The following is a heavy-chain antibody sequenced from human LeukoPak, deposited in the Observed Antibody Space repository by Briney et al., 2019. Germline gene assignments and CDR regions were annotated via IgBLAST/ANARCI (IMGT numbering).Heavy chain of an antibody. D-gene: IGHD4-17*01. Sequence: GGSLRLSCAASGFTFRNYGMHWVRQAPGKGLEWVAVISYDGSNKDYAESVKGRFTISRDNSKNTAYLQMNSLRAADTAVYYCARFNAMTTLTPFDSWGQGTLVTVPS. CDR3: ARFNAMTTLTPFDS. CDR1: GFTFRNYG. CDR2: ISYDGSNK. J-gene: IGHJ4*02. V-gene: IGHV3-30*03.